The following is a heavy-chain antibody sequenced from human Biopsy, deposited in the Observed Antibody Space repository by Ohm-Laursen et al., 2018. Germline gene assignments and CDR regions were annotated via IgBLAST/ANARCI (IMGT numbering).Heavy chain of an antibody. CDR3: ARVKGEWPEYEFDK. CDR1: GGSIDTQS. V-gene: IGHV4-4*07. CDR2: VDIRGHA. J-gene: IGHJ4*02. D-gene: IGHD3-16*01. Sequence: SETLSLTCTVSGGSIDTQSWIRQPAGKGLEWIGRVDIRGHADYSSSLRSRVTMSADASTNQFSLKLTSVTAADTAVYFCARVKGEWPEYEFDKWGQGILVTVSS.